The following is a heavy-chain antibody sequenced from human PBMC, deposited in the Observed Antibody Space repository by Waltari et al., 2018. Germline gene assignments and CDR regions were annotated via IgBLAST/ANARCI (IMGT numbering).Heavy chain of an antibody. J-gene: IGHJ4*02. CDR2: IKSKTDGGTT. V-gene: IGHV3-15*07. CDR1: GFTFSNAW. D-gene: IGHD3-10*01. CDR3: TTLARGESGDY. Sequence: EVQLVESGGGLVKPGGSLRLSCAASGFTFSNAWMHWVRQAPGKGLEWVGRIKSKTDGGTTDYAAPVKGRFTISRDDSKNTLYLQMNNLRAEDTAVYYCTTLARGESGDYWGQGTLVTVSS.